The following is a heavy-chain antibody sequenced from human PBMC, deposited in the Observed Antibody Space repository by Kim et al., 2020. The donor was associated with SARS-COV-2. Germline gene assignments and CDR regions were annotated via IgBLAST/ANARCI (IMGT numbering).Heavy chain of an antibody. CDR2: INHSGST. D-gene: IGHD3-10*01. V-gene: IGHV4-34*01. J-gene: IGHJ5*02. CDR1: GGSFSGYY. Sequence: SETLSLTCAVYGGSFSGYYWSWIRQPPGKGLEWIGEINHSGSTNYNPSLKSRVTISVDTSKNQFSLKLSSVTAADTAVYYCASMYYYGSGRSPPLKTLGPNPWGQGTLVTVSS. CDR3: ASMYYYGSGRSPPLKTLGPNP.